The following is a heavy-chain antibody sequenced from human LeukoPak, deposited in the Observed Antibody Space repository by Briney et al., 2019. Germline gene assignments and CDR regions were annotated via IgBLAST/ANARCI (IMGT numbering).Heavy chain of an antibody. Sequence: GESLKISCKGSGYSFTSYWIGWVRQMPGKGLEWMGIIYPGDSDTRYSPSFQGQVTISADKSISTAYLQWSSLKASDTAMYYCARHLAHYDILTGYYYYYMDVWGKGTTVTDSS. D-gene: IGHD3-9*01. CDR2: IYPGDSDT. CDR1: GYSFTSYW. CDR3: ARHLAHYDILTGYYYYYMDV. J-gene: IGHJ6*03. V-gene: IGHV5-51*01.